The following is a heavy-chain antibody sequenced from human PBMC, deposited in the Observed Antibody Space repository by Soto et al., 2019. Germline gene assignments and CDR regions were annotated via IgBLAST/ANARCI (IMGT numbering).Heavy chain of an antibody. CDR2: IIPILGIA. Sequence: QVQLVQSGAEVKKPGSSVKVSCKASGGTFSSYTISWVRQAPGQGLEWMGRIIPILGIANYAKKFQGRVTITADKSTSTDYMELSSLRCEDTAVYYYACASPTIFLRGARIDAFDIWGQGTMVTVSS. CDR1: GGTFSSYT. CDR3: ACASPTIFLRGARIDAFDI. J-gene: IGHJ3*02. V-gene: IGHV1-69*02. D-gene: IGHD3-3*01.